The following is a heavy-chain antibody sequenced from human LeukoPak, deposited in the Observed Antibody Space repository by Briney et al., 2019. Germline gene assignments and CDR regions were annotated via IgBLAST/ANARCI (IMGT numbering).Heavy chain of an antibody. Sequence: GGSLRLSCAASGFTFSSYWMTWVRQAPGKGLEWVANIKQDESQKYFVSSVKGRFAISRDNAKNSLYLQMSSLRAEDTAVYFCAGVQEKWWLDHWGQGTLVTVSS. D-gene: IGHD2-15*01. CDR1: GFTFSSYW. J-gene: IGHJ4*02. CDR3: AGVQEKWWLDH. CDR2: IKQDESQK. V-gene: IGHV3-7*04.